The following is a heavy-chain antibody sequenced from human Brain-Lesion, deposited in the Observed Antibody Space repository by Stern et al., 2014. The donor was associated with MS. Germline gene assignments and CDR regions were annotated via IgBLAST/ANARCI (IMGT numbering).Heavy chain of an antibody. D-gene: IGHD2-2*01. CDR2: MNPYSGNT. CDR1: GYTFSSYD. V-gene: IGHV1-8*01. J-gene: IGHJ4*02. CDR3: ARAVRNQLLSEY. Sequence: VQLVQSGAEVKKPGASVKVSCKASGYTFSSYDITWVRQASGHGLEWMGWMNPYSGNTGYAQKFKGRVSMTSDPSISTVYMELTSLTSGDTAVYFCARAVRNQLLSEYWGQGTLVTVSS.